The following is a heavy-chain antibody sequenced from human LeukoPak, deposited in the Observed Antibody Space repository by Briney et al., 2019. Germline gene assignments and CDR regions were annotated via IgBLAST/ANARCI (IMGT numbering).Heavy chain of an antibody. CDR2: ISSSSSYI. D-gene: IGHD3-3*01. V-gene: IGHV3-21*01. Sequence: GSLRLSCAASGFTFSSYSMNWVRQAPGKGLEWVSSISSSSSYIYYADSVKGRFTISRDNAKNSLYLQMNSLRAEDTAVYYCASAKDYDFWSGYQYYFDYWGQGTLVTVSS. CDR3: ASAKDYDFWSGYQYYFDY. J-gene: IGHJ4*02. CDR1: GFTFSSYS.